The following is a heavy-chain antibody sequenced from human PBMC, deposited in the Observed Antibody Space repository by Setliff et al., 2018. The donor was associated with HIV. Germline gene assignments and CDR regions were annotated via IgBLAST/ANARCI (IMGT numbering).Heavy chain of an antibody. CDR1: GGSVTNTKSY. CDR2: ISHSGNT. Sequence: PSETLSLTCTVSGGSVTNTKSYWGWIRQPPGKGLEWIASISHSGNTYYNPSLNSRVTISLDTSKNQFSLKLSSVTAADTAVYYCARGRRRSSTPYYFDYWGQGTLVTVSS. J-gene: IGHJ4*02. CDR3: ARGRRRSSTPYYFDY. V-gene: IGHV4-39*01.